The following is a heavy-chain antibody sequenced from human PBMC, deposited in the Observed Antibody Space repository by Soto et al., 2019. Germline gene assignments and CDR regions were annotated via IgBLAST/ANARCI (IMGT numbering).Heavy chain of an antibody. D-gene: IGHD3-3*01. CDR2: ISSTARTI. CDR1: EFTFSDYY. CDR3: ARARRSSTMFVVAKYYYFYYMDV. J-gene: IGHJ6*03. V-gene: IGHV3-11*01. Sequence: QAHLVESGGGLVKPGGSLRLSCAASEFTFSDYYMSWIRQAPGQGLEWVSYISSTARTILYSDSVKGRFTISRDNAKNSLYLQMNSLAAEDSAIYYCARARRSSTMFVVAKYYYFYYMDVWGRGTTVTVSS.